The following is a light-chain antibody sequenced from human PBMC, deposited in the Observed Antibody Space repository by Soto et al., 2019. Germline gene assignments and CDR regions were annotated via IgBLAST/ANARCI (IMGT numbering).Light chain of an antibody. J-gene: IGLJ2*01. Sequence: QPALTQPASVSGSPGQSITISCTGTSSDVGAYNFVSWYQQHPGKAPKLMIYDVTNRPSGVSSRFSGSKSGNTASLAISGPQAEDEADYYCSSYTTSNTLVIGGGTKLTVL. CDR3: SSYTTSNTLV. CDR1: SSDVGAYNF. V-gene: IGLV2-14*03. CDR2: DVT.